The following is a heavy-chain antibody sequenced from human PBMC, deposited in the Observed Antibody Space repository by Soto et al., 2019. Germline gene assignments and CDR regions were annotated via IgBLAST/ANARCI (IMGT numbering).Heavy chain of an antibody. CDR1: GYTFTSYG. CDR2: ISAYNGNT. J-gene: IGHJ3*02. CDR3: ARGIDDYGVRSNAFDI. V-gene: IGHV1-18*01. Sequence: GASVKVSRKASGYTFTSYGISWVRQAPGQGLEWMGWISAYNGNTNYAQKLQGRVTMTTDTSTSTAYMELRSLRSDDTAVYYCARGIDDYGVRSNAFDIWGQGTMVTVSS. D-gene: IGHD4-17*01.